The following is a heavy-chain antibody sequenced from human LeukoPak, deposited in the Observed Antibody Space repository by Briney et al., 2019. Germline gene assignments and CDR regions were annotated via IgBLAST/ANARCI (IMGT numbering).Heavy chain of an antibody. J-gene: IGHJ4*02. CDR2: ISGSGGGT. CDR1: RFTSSSYA. V-gene: IGHV3-23*01. D-gene: IGHD1-1*01. CDR3: ASSKRSSWNESFDQ. Sequence: GGSLRLSCVASRFTSSSYAMRWVRQAPGKGRGWVSGISGSGGGTYSADSVKGRVTISRDNSKNTLYLQMNSRMADATAVYLGASSKRSSWNESFDQWGQGTLVTVSS.